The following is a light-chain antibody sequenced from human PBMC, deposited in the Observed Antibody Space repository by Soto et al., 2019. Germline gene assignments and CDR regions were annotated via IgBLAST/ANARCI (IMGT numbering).Light chain of an antibody. V-gene: IGKV1-39*01. CDR2: VAS. CDR1: QSISRY. CDR3: QQSYGTPIT. J-gene: IGKJ5*01. Sequence: DIQMTQSPSYLSASVGDRVTLTCRASQSISRYLNWYQQKPGKAPNLLIYVASSLQSEVPSRFSGSGSGTDFTLTITSLQPEEFATYYCQQSYGTPITFGQGTRLEIK.